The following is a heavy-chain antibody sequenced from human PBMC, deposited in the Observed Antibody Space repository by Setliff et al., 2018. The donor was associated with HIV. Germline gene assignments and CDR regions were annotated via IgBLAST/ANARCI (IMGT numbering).Heavy chain of an antibody. Sequence: SWVRQAPGKGLEWVGFIRSRGYGGTTEYAASVKGRFTISRDDSKSITYLQMNSLKTEDTAVYYCTRAQWVVSAIEDYYYMDVWDKGTTVTVSS. V-gene: IGHV3-49*02. CDR3: TRAQWVVSAIEDYYYMDV. CDR2: IRSRGYGGTT. J-gene: IGHJ6*03. D-gene: IGHD2-15*01.